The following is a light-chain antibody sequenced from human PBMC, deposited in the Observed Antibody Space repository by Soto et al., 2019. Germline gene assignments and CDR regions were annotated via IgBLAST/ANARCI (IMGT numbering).Light chain of an antibody. Sequence: DIVMTQSPLSLPVTPGEPASISCRSSQSLLHSNGYNDLDWYLQKPGQSPQLLIYLGSNRASGVPDRFSGSVSGTDFKLKISRVEAEDVGVYYCMKALQTPLTFGGGTKVEIK. CDR1: QSLLHSNGYND. V-gene: IGKV2-28*01. CDR3: MKALQTPLT. J-gene: IGKJ4*01. CDR2: LGS.